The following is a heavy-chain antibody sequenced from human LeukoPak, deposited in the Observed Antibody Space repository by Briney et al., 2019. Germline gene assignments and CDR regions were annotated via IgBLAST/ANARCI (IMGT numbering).Heavy chain of an antibody. CDR3: ATCGGDCYSRIYYGMDV. Sequence: SVKVSCKASGGTFSSYAISWVRQAPGQGLDWMGGIIPSFGTANYAQKFQGRVTITADESTRTAYMELSSLRSEDTAVYYCATCGGDCYSRIYYGMDVWGQGTTVTVSS. V-gene: IGHV1-69*13. J-gene: IGHJ6*02. D-gene: IGHD2-21*02. CDR1: GGTFSSYA. CDR2: IIPSFGTA.